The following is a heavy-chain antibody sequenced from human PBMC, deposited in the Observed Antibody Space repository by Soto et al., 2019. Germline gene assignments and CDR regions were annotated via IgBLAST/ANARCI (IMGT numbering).Heavy chain of an antibody. CDR3: ARAPPGDTAMVYDH. D-gene: IGHD5-18*01. CDR1: GGSITSGNYY. Sequence: QVQLQESGPRLVKPSQTLSLTCTVSGGSITSGNYYWTWIRQHPGKGLEWLGYIFYSGSTHYNPSLKSRGFISLDTSKNQFSLNLTSVTAADTAAYYCARAPPGDTAMVYDHWGQGTLVTVSS. CDR2: IFYSGST. V-gene: IGHV4-31*03. J-gene: IGHJ4*02.